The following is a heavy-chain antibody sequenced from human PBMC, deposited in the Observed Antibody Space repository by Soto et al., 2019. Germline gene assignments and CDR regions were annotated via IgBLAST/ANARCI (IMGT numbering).Heavy chain of an antibody. CDR3: ARGPRGSGYYSGNSFYYYGMDV. D-gene: IGHD3-22*01. J-gene: IGHJ6*02. CDR1: GGSFSGYY. V-gene: IGHV4-34*01. CDR2: INHSGST. Sequence: SETLSLTCAVYGGSFSGYYWSWIRQPPGKGLEWIGEINHSGSTNYNPSLKSRVTISVDTSKNQFSLKLSSVTAADTAVYYCARGPRGSGYYSGNSFYYYGMDVWGQGTTVTVSS.